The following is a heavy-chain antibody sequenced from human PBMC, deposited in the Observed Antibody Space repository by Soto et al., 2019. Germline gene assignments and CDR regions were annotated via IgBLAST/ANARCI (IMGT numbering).Heavy chain of an antibody. CDR3: ARDLAYCGGDCYPSGNYYYYGMDV. J-gene: IGHJ6*02. V-gene: IGHV3-21*01. Sequence: AGGSLRLSCAASGFTFSSYSMNWVRQAPGKGLEWVSSISSSSSYIYYADSVKGRFTISRDNAKNSLYLQMNSLRAEDTAVYYCARDLAYCGGDCYPSGNYYYYGMDVWGQGTTVTVSS. CDR1: GFTFSSYS. CDR2: ISSSSSYI. D-gene: IGHD2-21*02.